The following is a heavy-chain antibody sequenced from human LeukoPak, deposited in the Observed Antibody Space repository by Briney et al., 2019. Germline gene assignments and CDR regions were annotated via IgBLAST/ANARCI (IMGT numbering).Heavy chain of an antibody. CDR1: GGSFTSYY. CDR3: ARGQGGNYYLNYFDY. V-gene: IGHV4-59*01. CDR2: FYYSGST. Sequence: SETLSLTCTVTGGSFTSYYWSWIRQPPGKGLEWIGHFYYSGSTSYNPSLKSRVTISVDTSRNQFSLKLTSVTAADTAVYYCARGQGGNYYLNYFDYWGQGTLVTVSS. J-gene: IGHJ4*02. D-gene: IGHD1-26*01.